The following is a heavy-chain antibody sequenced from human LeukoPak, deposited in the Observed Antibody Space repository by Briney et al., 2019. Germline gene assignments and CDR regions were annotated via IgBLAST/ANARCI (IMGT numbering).Heavy chain of an antibody. V-gene: IGHV3-30*18. J-gene: IGHJ4*02. D-gene: IGHD1-26*01. CDR3: AKVLGVNYFDS. CDR2: ISYDGTNK. CDR1: GFTFSNYA. Sequence: GGSLRLSCAASGFTFSNYAMHWVRQAPGKGLEWVAVISYDGTNKYYADSVKGRFTISRDNSKNTLFLQMSSLRAEDTAVYYCAKVLGVNYFDSWGQGTLVTVSS.